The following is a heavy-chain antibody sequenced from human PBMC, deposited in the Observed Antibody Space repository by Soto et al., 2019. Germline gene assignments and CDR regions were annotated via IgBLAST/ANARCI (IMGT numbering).Heavy chain of an antibody. D-gene: IGHD2-2*01. CDR1: GASISSRDYY. V-gene: IGHV4-39*01. CDR2: IDYNGVT. CDR3: GRVMIGTSRHTDSDY. J-gene: IGHJ4*02. Sequence: SETLSLTCSVSGASISSRDYYWGWIRQTPGKGLEWIGNIDYNGVTYYNPSLKGRVTVSKDTSKNQFSLKVASVTAADTAIYYCGRVMIGTSRHTDSDYWGQGTQVTVS.